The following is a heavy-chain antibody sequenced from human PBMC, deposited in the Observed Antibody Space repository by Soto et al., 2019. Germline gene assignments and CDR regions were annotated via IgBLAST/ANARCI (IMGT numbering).Heavy chain of an antibody. CDR1: GGSFSGYY. V-gene: IGHV4-34*01. CDR2: INHSGST. J-gene: IGHJ4*02. D-gene: IGHD5-18*01. CDR3: ARGGYSYGYYFDY. Sequence: QVQLQQWGAGLLKPSETLSLTCAVHGGSFSGYYWSWIRQPPGKGLEWIGEINHSGSTNYNPSLKSRVTISVDTSKNQFSLKLSSVTAADTAVYYCARGGYSYGYYFDYWGQGTLVTVSS.